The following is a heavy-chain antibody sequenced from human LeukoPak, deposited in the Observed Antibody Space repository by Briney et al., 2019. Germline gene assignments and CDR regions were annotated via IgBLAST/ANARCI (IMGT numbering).Heavy chain of an antibody. CDR3: ARSAGHCSDGLCYAYNWFDL. V-gene: IGHV5-51*01. J-gene: IGHJ5*02. CDR1: GHTLTNSW. D-gene: IGHD2-8*01. Sequence: GESLKISCEASGHTLTNSWIAWVRQKPGKGPEWMGLIYPDDSDTRYNPSFQGQVIISADKSISTAYLQWSSLKASDTAMYYCARSAGHCSDGLCYAYNWFDLWGQGTLVTVSS. CDR2: IYPDDSDT.